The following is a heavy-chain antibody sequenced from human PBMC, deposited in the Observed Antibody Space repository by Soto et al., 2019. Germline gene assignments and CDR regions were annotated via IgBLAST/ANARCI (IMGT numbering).Heavy chain of an antibody. D-gene: IGHD2-15*01. CDR3: AREESCSGGSCYSEYWFDP. CDR2: TRNKANSYTT. CDR1: GFTFSDHY. J-gene: IGHJ5*02. Sequence: EVQLVESGGGLVQPGGSLRLSCAASGFTFSDHYMDWVRQAPGKGLEWVGRTRNKANSYTTEYAASVKGRFTISRDDSKNSLYPQMNSLKTEDTAVYYCAREESCSGGSCYSEYWFDPWGQGTLVTVSS. V-gene: IGHV3-72*01.